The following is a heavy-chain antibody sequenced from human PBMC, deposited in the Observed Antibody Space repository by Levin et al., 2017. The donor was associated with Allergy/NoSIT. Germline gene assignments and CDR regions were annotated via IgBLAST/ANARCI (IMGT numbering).Heavy chain of an antibody. V-gene: IGHV4-31*03. J-gene: IGHJ4*02. Sequence: PSETLSLTCTVSGGSISSGGYYWSWIRQHPGKGLEWIGYIYYSGSTYYNPSLKSRVTISVDTSKNQFSLKLSSVTAADTAVYYCARDSTVTGEIDYWGQGTLVTVSS. D-gene: IGHD4-17*01. CDR2: IYYSGST. CDR3: ARDSTVTGEIDY. CDR1: GGSISSGGYY.